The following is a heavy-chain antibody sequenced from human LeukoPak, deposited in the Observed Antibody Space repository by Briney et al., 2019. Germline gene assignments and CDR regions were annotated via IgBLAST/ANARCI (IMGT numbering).Heavy chain of an antibody. D-gene: IGHD2-2*01. CDR1: GFTFSSYG. CDR3: AKDIVVVPAAMAFDY. J-gene: IGHJ4*02. CDR2: IRYDGSNK. V-gene: IGHV3-30*02. Sequence: PGRSLRLSCAASGFTFSSYGMHWVRQAPGKGLEWVAFIRYDGSNKYYADSVKGRFTISRDNSKNTLYLQMNSLRAEDTAVYYCAKDIVVVPAAMAFDYWGQGTLVTVSS.